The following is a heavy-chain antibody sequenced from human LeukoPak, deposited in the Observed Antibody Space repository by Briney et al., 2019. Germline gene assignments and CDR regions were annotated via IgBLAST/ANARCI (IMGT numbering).Heavy chain of an antibody. Sequence: SETLPLXCTVSGGSISSHYWSWIRQPAGKGLEWIGRIYTSGSTNYNPSLKSRVTMSVDTSKNQFSLKLSSVTAADTAVYYCARSNRYQLLSPLDYWGQGTLVTVSS. D-gene: IGHD2-2*01. CDR2: IYTSGST. CDR3: ARSNRYQLLSPLDY. CDR1: GGSISSHY. J-gene: IGHJ4*02. V-gene: IGHV4-4*07.